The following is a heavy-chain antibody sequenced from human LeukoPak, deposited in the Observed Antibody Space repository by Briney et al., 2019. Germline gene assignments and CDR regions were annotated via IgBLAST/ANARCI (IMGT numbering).Heavy chain of an antibody. CDR3: AKEGYDGSYFRLDF. J-gene: IGHJ4*02. V-gene: IGHV1-2*02. CDR1: GFTFTGCY. Sequence: ASVKVSCKASGFTFTGCYMHWVRQAPGQGLEWMGWINPNSGGTNYAQKFQGRVTMTRDTSITTAYMELTSLRSDDTAVYYCAKEGYDGSYFRLDFWGQGTLVTVSS. D-gene: IGHD1-26*01. CDR2: INPNSGGT.